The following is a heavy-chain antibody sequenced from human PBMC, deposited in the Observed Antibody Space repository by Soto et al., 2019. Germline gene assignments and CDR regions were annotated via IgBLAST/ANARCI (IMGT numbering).Heavy chain of an antibody. Sequence: SETLSLTCAVYGGSFSGYYWSWIRQPPGKGLEWIGEINHSGSTNYNPSLKSRVTISVDTSKNQFSLKLSSVTAADTAVYYCASRRWLQLPFGYWGQGTLVTVSS. CDR1: GGSFSGYY. J-gene: IGHJ4*02. V-gene: IGHV4-34*01. D-gene: IGHD5-12*01. CDR3: ASRRWLQLPFGY. CDR2: INHSGST.